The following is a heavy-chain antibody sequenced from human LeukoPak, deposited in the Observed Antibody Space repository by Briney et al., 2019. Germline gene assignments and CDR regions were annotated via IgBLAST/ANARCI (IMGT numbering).Heavy chain of an antibody. CDR2: ISGSGGST. V-gene: IGHV3-23*01. J-gene: IGHJ4*02. Sequence: PTGGSLRLSCAASGFTFSSYAMSWVRQAPGKGLEWVSAISGSGGSTYYADSVKGRFTISRDNSKNTLYLQMNSLRAEDTAVYYCANDRFRGGWYFDYWGQGTLVTVSS. D-gene: IGHD6-19*01. CDR3: ANDRFRGGWYFDY. CDR1: GFTFSSYA.